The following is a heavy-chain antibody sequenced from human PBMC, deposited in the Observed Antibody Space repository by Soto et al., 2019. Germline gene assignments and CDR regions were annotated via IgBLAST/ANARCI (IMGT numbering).Heavy chain of an antibody. V-gene: IGHV1-18*01. Sequence: QAPGQGLECMGWISAYTGNTKYAQNFQGRVTMTTDTSTSTAYMELRSLRFDDTAVYYCARRWTTGEIDYWGQGTLVTVSS. D-gene: IGHD4-17*01. CDR2: ISAYTGNT. J-gene: IGHJ4*02. CDR3: ARRWTTGEIDY.